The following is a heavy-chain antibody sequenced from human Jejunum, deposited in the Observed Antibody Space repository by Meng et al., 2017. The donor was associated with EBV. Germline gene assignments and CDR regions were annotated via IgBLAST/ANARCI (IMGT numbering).Heavy chain of an antibody. CDR2: IFHAGNT. CDR1: GDSIISTDTW. J-gene: IGHJ4*02. V-gene: IGHV4-4*02. Sequence: QGRFKDAGPGLGTPSGTLSLPVGVSGDSIISTDTWWSWVRQPPGKGLEWIGEIFHAGNTNYNPSLKSQVTMSVDTSKNQFSPNLSSVTAADSAVYYCARGSHYTWDVWGQGTLVTVSS. D-gene: IGHD3-16*01. CDR3: ARGSHYTWDV.